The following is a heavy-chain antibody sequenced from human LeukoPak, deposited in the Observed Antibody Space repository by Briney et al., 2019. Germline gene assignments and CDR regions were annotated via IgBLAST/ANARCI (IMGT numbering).Heavy chain of an antibody. D-gene: IGHD1-20*01. J-gene: IGHJ2*01. CDR2: IYYSGST. CDR1: GGSISSHY. CDR3: ARDSDNWNYGYFDL. Sequence: SETLSLTCTVSGGSISSHYWSWIRQPPGKGLEWIGYIYYSGSTNYNPSLKSRVTISVDTSKNQFSLKLSSVTAADTAVYYCARDSDNWNYGYFDLWGRGTLVTASS. V-gene: IGHV4-59*11.